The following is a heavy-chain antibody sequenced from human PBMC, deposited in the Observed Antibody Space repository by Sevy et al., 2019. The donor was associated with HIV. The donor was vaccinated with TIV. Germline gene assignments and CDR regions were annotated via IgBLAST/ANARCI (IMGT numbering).Heavy chain of an antibody. D-gene: IGHD2-2*01. V-gene: IGHV3-23*01. CDR1: GFTFSSYA. J-gene: IGHJ3*02. CDR2: ISGSGGST. CDR3: AKDYCSSTSCYFGSFDAFDI. Sequence: GGSLRLSCAASGFTFSSYAMSWVRQAPGKGLEWVSAISGSGGSTYYADSVKGRFTIPRDNSKNTLYLQMNSRRAEDTAVYYFAKDYCSSTSCYFGSFDAFDIWGQGTMVTVSS.